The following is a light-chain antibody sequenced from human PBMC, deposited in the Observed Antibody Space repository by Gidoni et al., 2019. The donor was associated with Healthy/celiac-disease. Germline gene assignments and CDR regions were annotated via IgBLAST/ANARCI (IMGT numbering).Light chain of an antibody. CDR3: QQYYSTPIT. CDR2: WAS. CDR1: QSVLYSSNNKNY. J-gene: IGKJ5*01. Sequence: DIVMTQSPDSLAVSLGERATINCKSSQSVLYSSNNKNYLAWYQQKPGQPPKLLIYWASTREAGVPDRFSGRGSGTDFTLTISSLQAEDVAVYYCQQYYSTPITFGQXTRLEIK. V-gene: IGKV4-1*01.